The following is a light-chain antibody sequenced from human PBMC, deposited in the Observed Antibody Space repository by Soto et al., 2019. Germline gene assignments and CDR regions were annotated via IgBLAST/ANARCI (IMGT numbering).Light chain of an antibody. V-gene: IGKV1-39*01. CDR1: QSISSY. CDR2: AAS. J-gene: IGKJ1*01. CDR3: QQSYSTMWT. Sequence: DIQMTQSPSSLSASVGDRVTITCRASQSISSYLNWYQQKPGKAPKLLIYAASSLQSGVPSRFSGSGSGTDFTRTISSLQPEDFATYYWQQSYSTMWTFGQGTNVEIK.